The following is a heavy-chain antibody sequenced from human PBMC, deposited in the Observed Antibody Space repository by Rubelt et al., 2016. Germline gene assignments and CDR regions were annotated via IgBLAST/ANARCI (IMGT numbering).Heavy chain of an antibody. V-gene: IGHV4-4*02. D-gene: IGHD2-21*02. CDR3: AIAIVGVTARACDI. Sequence: QVQLQESGPGLVKPSGTLSLTCTVSGVSLTRSNWWTWVRQPPGRGLEWMGELYHSGSTNYNPSLKNRVIISVDKSKNLFALTVTSVTAAYTAVYYCAIAIVGVTARACDIWRQGTMVTVSS. CDR1: GVSLTRSNW. J-gene: IGHJ3*02. CDR2: LYHSGST.